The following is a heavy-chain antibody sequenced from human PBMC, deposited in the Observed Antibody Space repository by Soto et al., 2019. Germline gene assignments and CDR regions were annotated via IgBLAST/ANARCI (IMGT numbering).Heavy chain of an antibody. V-gene: IGHV1-46*01. CDR2: IIPSGGST. CDR1: GYTFTSYW. Sequence: QVQLVQSGAEVKKPGASVKVSCKASGYTFTSYWLHWVRQAPGQGLEWMGIIIPSGGSTTYAKNFQGRVTMTRDTSTNTFYMELSSLRSEDTAVYYCARRESSGNIDYWGQGTLVTVSS. CDR3: ARRESSGNIDY. D-gene: IGHD5-12*01. J-gene: IGHJ4*02.